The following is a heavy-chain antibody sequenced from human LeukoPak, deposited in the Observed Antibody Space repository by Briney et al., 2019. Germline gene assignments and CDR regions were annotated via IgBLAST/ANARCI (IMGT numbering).Heavy chain of an antibody. V-gene: IGHV4-39*01. J-gene: IGHJ5*02. CDR1: GGSISSNTYY. Sequence: SETLSLTCTVSGGSISSNTYYWGWIRQPPGKGLEWIGNIYYSGSTYYSPSHKSRVTISVDTSKNQFSLRLNSVTAADTAMYYCARRYSNYEDWFDPWGQGTLVTVSS. D-gene: IGHD4-11*01. CDR2: IYYSGST. CDR3: ARRYSNYEDWFDP.